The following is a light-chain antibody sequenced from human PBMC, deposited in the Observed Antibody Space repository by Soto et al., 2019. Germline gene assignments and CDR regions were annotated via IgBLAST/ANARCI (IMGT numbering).Light chain of an antibody. CDR2: DAS. CDR1: QGVSYF. CDR3: QHRSNWLGT. Sequence: EIVLTQSPATLSLSPGERATVSCRASQGVSYFLAWYQQKSGQAPRLLIYDASSRATGIPARFSGSGFGTDFTLTISSLEPEDFAVYYCQHRSNWLGTFGPGTKVDIK. J-gene: IGKJ3*01. V-gene: IGKV3-11*01.